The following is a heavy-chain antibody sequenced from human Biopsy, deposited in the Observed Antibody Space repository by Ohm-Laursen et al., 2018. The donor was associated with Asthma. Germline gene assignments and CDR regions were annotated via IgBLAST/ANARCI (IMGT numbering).Heavy chain of an antibody. CDR3: ARDFTIGSGSPFHF. CDR2: ISSLSRYK. Sequence: SLRLSCTAPRFDFSDYTMNWVRQAPGKGLEWVSSISSLSRYKYYSDSLRGRVTISRDNAKSSLHLQMSSLRAEDTAVYFCARDFTIGSGSPFHFWGPGTLVTVSS. CDR1: RFDFSDYT. V-gene: IGHV3-21*01. D-gene: IGHD3-10*01. J-gene: IGHJ4*01.